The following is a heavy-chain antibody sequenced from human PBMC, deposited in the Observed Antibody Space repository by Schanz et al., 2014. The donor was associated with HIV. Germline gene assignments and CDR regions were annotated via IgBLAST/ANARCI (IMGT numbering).Heavy chain of an antibody. J-gene: IGHJ6*02. CDR3: ASDLSVYSSSSSV. Sequence: QVRLVQSGAEVKKPGGSVKVSCTASGYTFVDHYVHWVRQAPGQGLEWLGWINPKSGDTNFAQKFQGRVTMTRDTSITTVYMELSRLISEDTAVYYCASDLSVYSSSSSVWGQGTTVTVSS. V-gene: IGHV1-2*02. CDR2: INPKSGDT. CDR1: GYTFVDHY. D-gene: IGHD6-13*01.